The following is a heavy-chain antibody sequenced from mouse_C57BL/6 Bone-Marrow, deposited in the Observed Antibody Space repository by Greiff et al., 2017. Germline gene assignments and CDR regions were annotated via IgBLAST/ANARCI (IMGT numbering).Heavy chain of an antibody. D-gene: IGHD4-1*01. V-gene: IGHV3-6*01. CDR2: ISYDGSN. CDR3: AKGDWSMDY. CDR1: GYSFTSGYY. J-gene: IGHJ4*01. Sequence: DVKLVESGPGLVKPSPSLSLSCSVSGYSFTSGYYWNWIRQCPGNKQEWMGYISYDGSNNYNPSLKNRISSTRDTSKNQFFLKLNSVTTEDTATYYCAKGDWSMDYWGQGTSVTVSS.